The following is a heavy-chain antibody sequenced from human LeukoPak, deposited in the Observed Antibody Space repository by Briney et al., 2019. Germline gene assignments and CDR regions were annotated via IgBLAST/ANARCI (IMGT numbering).Heavy chain of an antibody. V-gene: IGHV3-48*04. D-gene: IGHD4-17*01. CDR1: GFTFSSFS. CDR2: ISSSSSTI. J-gene: IGHJ1*01. Sequence: GGSLRLSCAASGFTFSSFSMNWVRQAPGKGLEWVSYISSSSSTIYYADSVKGRFTISRDNAKNSLYLQMNSLRAEDTAVYYCARAGDYYAAEYFQHWGQGTLVTVSS. CDR3: ARAGDYYAAEYFQH.